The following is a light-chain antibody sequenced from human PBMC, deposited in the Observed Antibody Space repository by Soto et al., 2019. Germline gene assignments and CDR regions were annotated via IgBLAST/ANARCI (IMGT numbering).Light chain of an antibody. J-gene: IGKJ5*01. CDR1: QRVSNY. CDR2: ATS. CDR3: QQSYRTPIT. Sequence: DIQMTQSPSSLSASVGDRVTIACRASQRVSNYLNWYQQKSGKAPILLIYATSRLQIGVPSRFSGSGSVTDYHLTISSLQPEDFATYYTQQSYRTPITFGQGTRLEIK. V-gene: IGKV1-39*01.